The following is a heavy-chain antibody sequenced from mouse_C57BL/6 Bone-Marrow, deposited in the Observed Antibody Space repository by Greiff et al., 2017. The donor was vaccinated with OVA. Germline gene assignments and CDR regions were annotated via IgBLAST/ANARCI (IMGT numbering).Heavy chain of an antibody. Sequence: QVQLKESGSELRSPGSSVKLSCKDFDSEVFPIAYMSWVRQKPGHGFEWIGGILPSIGRTIYGEKFEDKATLDADTLSNTAYLELNSLTSEDSAIYYCARDGYYGSSYPSFDYWGQGTTLTVSS. CDR2: ILPSIGRT. J-gene: IGHJ2*01. V-gene: IGHV15-2*01. D-gene: IGHD1-1*01. CDR3: ARDGYYGSSYPSFDY. CDR1: DSEVFPIAY.